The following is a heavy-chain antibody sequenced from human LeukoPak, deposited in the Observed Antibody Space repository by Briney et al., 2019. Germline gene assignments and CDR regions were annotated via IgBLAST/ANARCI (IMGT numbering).Heavy chain of an antibody. D-gene: IGHD2-2*01. J-gene: IGHJ3*02. CDR1: GGSPCSGDYY. Sequence: PSETLSLTCTVSGGSPCSGDYYCSWGRQPPGEGREWIGYICYSGSNYYNPSLKSRVTISVDTSKNQFSLKLSSVTAANTAVYYCASYCSSTSCYSNDAFDIWGQGTMVTVSS. CDR2: ICYSGSN. CDR3: ASYCSSTSCYSNDAFDI. V-gene: IGHV4-30-4*01.